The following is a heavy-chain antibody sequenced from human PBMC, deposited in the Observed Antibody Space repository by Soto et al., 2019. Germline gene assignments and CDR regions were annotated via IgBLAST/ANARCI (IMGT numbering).Heavy chain of an antibody. CDR3: AKELIVVVNSPAHDY. Sequence: PGGSLRLSCTASGFTFGDYAMTWFRQAPGRGLEWVAVISYDGSNKYYADSVKGRFTISRDNSKNTLYLQMNSLRAEDTAVYYCAKELIVVVNSPAHDYWGQGTLVTVSS. CDR1: GFTFGDYA. J-gene: IGHJ4*02. V-gene: IGHV3-30*04. CDR2: ISYDGSNK. D-gene: IGHD3-22*01.